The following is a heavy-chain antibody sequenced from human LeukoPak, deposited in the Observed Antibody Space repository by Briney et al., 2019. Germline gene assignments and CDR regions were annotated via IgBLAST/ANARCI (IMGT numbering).Heavy chain of an antibody. J-gene: IGHJ4*02. CDR3: ARRYWLLDDHFDY. D-gene: IGHD3-9*01. Sequence: PGGSLRLSCTVSGFTVSSNSMSWVRQAPGKGLEWVSFIYSAGSTHYSDSVKGRFTISIDNSKNTLYLQMNSLRAEDTAVYYCARRYWLLDDHFDYWGQGTLVTVSS. V-gene: IGHV3-53*01. CDR1: GFTVSSNS. CDR2: IYSAGST.